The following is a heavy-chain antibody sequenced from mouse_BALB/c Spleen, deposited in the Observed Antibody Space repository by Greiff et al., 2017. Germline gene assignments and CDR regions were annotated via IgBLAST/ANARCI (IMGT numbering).Heavy chain of an antibody. J-gene: IGHJ3*01. V-gene: IGHV2-9-2*01. Sequence: QVQLKESGPGLVAPSQSLSITCTVSGFSLTSYDISWIRQPPGKGLEWLGVIWTGGGTNYNSAFMSRLSISKDNSKSQVFLKMNSLQTDDTAIYYCVREGGITTGFAYWGQGTLVTVSA. CDR3: VREGGITTGFAY. CDR2: IWTGGGT. CDR1: GFSLTSYD. D-gene: IGHD2-4*01.